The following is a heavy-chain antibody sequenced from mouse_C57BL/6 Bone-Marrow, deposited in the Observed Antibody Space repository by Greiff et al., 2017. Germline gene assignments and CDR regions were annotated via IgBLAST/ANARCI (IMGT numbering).Heavy chain of an antibody. V-gene: IGHV1-62-2*01. Sequence: VQGVESGAELVKPGASVKLSCKASGYTFTEYTIHWVKQRSGQGLEWIGWFYPGSGSIKYNEKFKDKATLTADKSSSTVYMELSRLTSEDSAVYFCARHEVYSPFYDGYYWFAYWGQGTLVTVSA. J-gene: IGHJ3*01. CDR3: ARHEVYSPFYDGYYWFAY. CDR1: GYTFTEYT. D-gene: IGHD2-3*01. CDR2: FYPGSGSI.